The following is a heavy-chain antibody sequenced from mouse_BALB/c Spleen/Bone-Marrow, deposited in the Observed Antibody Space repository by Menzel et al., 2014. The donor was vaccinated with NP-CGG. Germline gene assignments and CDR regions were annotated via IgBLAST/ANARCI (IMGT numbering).Heavy chain of an antibody. CDR2: ISSGSSTI. CDR3: ARSGSSSGYFDY. D-gene: IGHD1-1*01. CDR1: GFTFSSFG. Sequence: EVQLQQSGGGLVQPGGSRKLSCAASGFTFSSFGMHWVPQAPEKGLEWVAYISSGSSTIYYADTVMGRFTISRDNPKNTLFLQMTSLRSEDTAMYYCARSGSSSGYFDYWGQGTTLTVSS. J-gene: IGHJ2*01. V-gene: IGHV5-17*02.